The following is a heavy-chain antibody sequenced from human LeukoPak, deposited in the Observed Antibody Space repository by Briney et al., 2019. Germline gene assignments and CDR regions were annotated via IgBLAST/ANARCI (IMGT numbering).Heavy chain of an antibody. J-gene: IGHJ4*02. V-gene: IGHV3-21*01. CDR2: ISSSSSYI. D-gene: IGHD1-14*01. CDR3: VREDNVDY. CDR1: GFTFSSYS. Sequence: MSGGSLRLSCAASGFTFSSYSMSWVRQAPGKELEWVSSISSSSSYIYYADSVKGRFTISRDNAKNSLYLQMNSLRAEDTTVYYCVREDNVDYWGQGTLVTVSS.